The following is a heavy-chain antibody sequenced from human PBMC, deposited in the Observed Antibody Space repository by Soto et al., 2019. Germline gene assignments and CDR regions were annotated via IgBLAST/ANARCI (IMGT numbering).Heavy chain of an antibody. CDR1: GYTFTKYT. CDR2: INAGNGNT. V-gene: IGHV1-3*01. D-gene: IGHD3-3*01. CDR3: ARDATLHFDFWKKWNWFDL. J-gene: IGHJ5*02. Sequence: ASVKVSCKTSGYTFTKYTIHWVRQAPGQRLEWMGWINAGNGNTEYSQKFQGRVTITRDTSASTAYMELSSLRSEDSGVYYCARDATLHFDFWKKWNWFDLWGQGALVTVSS.